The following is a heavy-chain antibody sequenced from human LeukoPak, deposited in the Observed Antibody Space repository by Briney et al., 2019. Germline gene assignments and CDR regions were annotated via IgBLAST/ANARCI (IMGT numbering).Heavy chain of an antibody. J-gene: IGHJ4*02. D-gene: IGHD5-18*01. CDR1: GFTFYDYA. CDR2: ISWNSANI. Sequence: PGGSLRLSCAASGFTFYDYAMHWVRLAPGKGLEWVSGISWNSANIDYADSVKGRFTISRDNAKNSLFLLMNSLITEDTALYYCAKGNWMGYGYFDYWGQGTLVTVSS. V-gene: IGHV3-9*01. CDR3: AKGNWMGYGYFDY.